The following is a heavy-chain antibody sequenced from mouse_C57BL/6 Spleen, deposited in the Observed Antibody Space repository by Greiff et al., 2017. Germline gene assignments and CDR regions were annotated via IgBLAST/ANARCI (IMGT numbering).Heavy chain of an antibody. Sequence: VQLKESGPELVKPGASVKISCKASGYSFTDYNMNWVKQSNGKSLEWIGVINPNYGTTSYNQKFKGKATLTVDQSSSTAYMQLNSLTSEDSAVYYCARSAYGNYGEDFDYWGQGTTLTVSS. CDR1: GYSFTDYN. D-gene: IGHD2-1*01. V-gene: IGHV1-39*01. CDR3: ARSAYGNYGEDFDY. CDR2: INPNYGTT. J-gene: IGHJ2*01.